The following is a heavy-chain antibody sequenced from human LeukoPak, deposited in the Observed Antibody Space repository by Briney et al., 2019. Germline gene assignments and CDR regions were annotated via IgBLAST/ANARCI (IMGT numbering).Heavy chain of an antibody. CDR3: ARGDGYNFFDY. D-gene: IGHD5-24*01. J-gene: IGHJ4*02. V-gene: IGHV3-53*01. CDR2: FYVGGAT. Sequence: GGSLRLSCAASEFIFSNYWMHWVRQAPGKGLEWVSVFYVGGATYYADSVKGRFTISRDNSENTLYLQMKSLRAEDTAVYYCARGDGYNFFDYWGQGTLVTVSS. CDR1: EFIFSNYW.